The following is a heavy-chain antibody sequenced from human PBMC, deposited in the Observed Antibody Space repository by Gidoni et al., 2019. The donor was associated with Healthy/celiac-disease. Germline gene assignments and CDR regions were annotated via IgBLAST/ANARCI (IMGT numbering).Heavy chain of an antibody. CDR1: GVSFSDYY. V-gene: IGHV4-34*01. D-gene: IGHD3-16*01. CDR2: INHSGST. Sequence: QVQLQQWGAGLLKPSETLSLPCAVYGVSFSDYYWSWIRQSPGKGLEWIGEINHSGSTNYNPSLKSRVTISVDTSKNQFSLKLSSVTAADTAVYYCARGRTSYDYVWGIWGQGTLVTVSS. J-gene: IGHJ4*02. CDR3: ARGRTSYDYVWGI.